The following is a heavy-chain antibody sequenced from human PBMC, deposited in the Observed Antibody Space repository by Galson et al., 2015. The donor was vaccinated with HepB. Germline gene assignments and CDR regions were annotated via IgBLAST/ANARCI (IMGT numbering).Heavy chain of an antibody. CDR2: IYYSGST. CDR3: AGGGLRFFY. D-gene: IGHD3-3*01. Sequence: LSLTCTVSGGSISSSSYYWGWIRQPPGKGLEWIGSIYYSGSTYYNPSLKSRVTISVDTSKNQFSLKLSSVTAADTAVYYCAGGGLRFFYWGQGTLVTVSS. J-gene: IGHJ4*02. V-gene: IGHV4-39*07. CDR1: GGSISSSSYY.